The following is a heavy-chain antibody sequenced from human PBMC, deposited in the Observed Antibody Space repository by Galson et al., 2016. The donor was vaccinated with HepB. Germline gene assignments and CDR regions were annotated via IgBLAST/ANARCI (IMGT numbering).Heavy chain of an antibody. CDR3: ARPNYYDDSGHKLLYFDC. CDR2: ISYGRDT. J-gene: IGHJ4*02. Sequence: TLSLTCTVSGGSISSSSFFWGWIRHPPGKGLEWIGTISYGRDTYYNPSLKSRVTISVDTSKNQFSLKLTSVTATDTAMYYCARPNYYDDSGHKLLYFDCWGQGAQVTVSS. D-gene: IGHD3-22*01. CDR1: GGSISSSSFF. V-gene: IGHV4-39*01.